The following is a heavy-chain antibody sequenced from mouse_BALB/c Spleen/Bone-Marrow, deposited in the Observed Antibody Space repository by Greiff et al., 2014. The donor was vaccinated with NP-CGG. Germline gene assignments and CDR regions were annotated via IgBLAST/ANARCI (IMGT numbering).Heavy chain of an antibody. Sequence: EVQLQQSGPDLVKPGASVKLSCKASGYSFTGYFLNWVGQSHGKSLEWIGRINPFNGDTFYNQKFKGKATLTVDKSSTTAHMELLSLTSEDSAVYYCGRWGDGYYYAMDYWGQGTSVTVSS. CDR1: GYSFTGYF. CDR3: GRWGDGYYYAMDY. J-gene: IGHJ4*01. V-gene: IGHV1-37*01. D-gene: IGHD2-3*01. CDR2: INPFNGDT.